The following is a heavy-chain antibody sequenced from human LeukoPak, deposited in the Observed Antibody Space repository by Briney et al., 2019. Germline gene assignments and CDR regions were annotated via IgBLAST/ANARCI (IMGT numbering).Heavy chain of an antibody. CDR2: ISGSGGST. V-gene: IGHV3-23*01. CDR3: AKDHSAVAGYYGMDV. D-gene: IGHD6-19*01. CDR1: GFTFSSYA. Sequence: GASLRLSCAASGFTFSSYAMSWVRQAPGKGLEWVSAISGSGGSTYYADSVKGRFTISRDNSENTLYLQMNSLRAEDTAVYYCAKDHSAVAGYYGMDVWGQGTTVTVSS. J-gene: IGHJ6*02.